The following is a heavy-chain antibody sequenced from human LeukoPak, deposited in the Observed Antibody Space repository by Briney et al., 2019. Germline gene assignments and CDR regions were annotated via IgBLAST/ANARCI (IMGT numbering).Heavy chain of an antibody. CDR1: GYTFTSYG. CDR2: ISAYNGNT. V-gene: IGHV1-18*01. J-gene: IGHJ6*03. CDR3: ARISAGIPFLSIAARQHYYYYMDV. Sequence: ASVKVSCKASGYTFTSYGISWVRQAPGQGLEWMGWISAYNGNTTYAQKLQGRVTMTTDTSTSTAYMELRSLRSDDTAVYYCARISAGIPFLSIAARQHYYYYMDVWGKGTTVTVSS. D-gene: IGHD6-6*01.